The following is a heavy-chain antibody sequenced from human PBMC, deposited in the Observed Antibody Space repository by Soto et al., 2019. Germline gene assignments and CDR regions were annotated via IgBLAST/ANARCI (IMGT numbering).Heavy chain of an antibody. J-gene: IGHJ4*02. CDR1: GGSISSGGYS. CDR2: IYHSGST. D-gene: IGHD2-2*03. Sequence: PSETLSLTCAVSGGSISSGGYSWSWIRQPPGKGLEWIGYIYHSGSTYYNPSLKSRVTISVDRSKNQFSLKLSSVTAADTAVYYCARGVGYCISTSCQQSGPQWFDYWGQGTLVTVSS. V-gene: IGHV4-30-2*01. CDR3: ARGVGYCISTSCQQSGPQWFDY.